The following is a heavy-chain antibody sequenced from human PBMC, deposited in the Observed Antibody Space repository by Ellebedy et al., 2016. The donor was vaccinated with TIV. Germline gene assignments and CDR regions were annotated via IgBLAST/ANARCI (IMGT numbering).Heavy chain of an antibody. CDR1: GDSVSRKSVA. J-gene: IGHJ4*02. CDR2: TYYRSKWYT. Sequence: SQTLSLTCAISGDSVSRKSVAWNWIRQSPSRGLEWLGRTYYRSKWYTDYAESVISRITINPDTSKNQFSLQLNSVTPEDTAVYYCARDHSTTGYPRFDYWGQGTLVTVSS. D-gene: IGHD3-9*01. CDR3: ARDHSTTGYPRFDY. V-gene: IGHV6-1*01.